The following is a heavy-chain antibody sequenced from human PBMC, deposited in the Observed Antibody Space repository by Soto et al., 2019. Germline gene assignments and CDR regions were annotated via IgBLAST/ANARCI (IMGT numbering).Heavy chain of an antibody. Sequence: GKGLEWVAVIWYEGSNKYYADSVKGRFTISRDNSKNTLYLQMNSLRAEDTAVYYCACFFSSRRRHTSLTSGLGIPAEPLFDL. V-gene: IGHV3-33*01. CDR2: IWYEGSNK. D-gene: IGHD1-26*01. CDR3: ACFFSSRRRHTSLTSGLGIPAEPLFDL. J-gene: IGHJ2*01.